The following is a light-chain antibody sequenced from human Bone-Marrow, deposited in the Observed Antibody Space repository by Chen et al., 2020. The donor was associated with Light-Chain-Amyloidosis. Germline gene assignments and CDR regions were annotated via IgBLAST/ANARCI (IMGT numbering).Light chain of an antibody. CDR2: RDT. CDR1: DLPTKY. Sequence: SYELTQPPSVSVSPGQTARITCSGDDLPTKYAYWYQQKPGQAPVLVIHRDTERPSGISERFSGPSSGTTATLTISGVQAEDEEDYHCQSADSSGTYEVIFGGGTKLTVL. CDR3: QSADSSGTYEVI. V-gene: IGLV3-25*03. J-gene: IGLJ2*01.